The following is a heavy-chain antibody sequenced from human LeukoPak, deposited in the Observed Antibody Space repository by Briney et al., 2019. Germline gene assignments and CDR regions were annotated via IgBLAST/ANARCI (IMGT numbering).Heavy chain of an antibody. D-gene: IGHD3-10*01. CDR3: ANYYDGSGMFDY. Sequence: GGSLRLSCAASGYTFSIYPMRWARRARGRGVVGVSAISGSGGNTYYKDSVKRRFTITRDNSKHTLYLQMTSLRAEDTAVYCCANYYDGSGMFDYWGQGTLVTVSS. J-gene: IGHJ4*02. CDR2: ISGSGGNT. CDR1: GYTFSIYP. V-gene: IGHV3-23*01.